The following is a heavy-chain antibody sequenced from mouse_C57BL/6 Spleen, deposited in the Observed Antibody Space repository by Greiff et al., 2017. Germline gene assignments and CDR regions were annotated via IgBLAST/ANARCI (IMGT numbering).Heavy chain of an antibody. J-gene: IGHJ4*01. D-gene: IGHD1-1*01. CDR1: GYTFTSYW. V-gene: IGHV1-55*01. Sequence: VQLQQPGAELVKPGASVKMSCKASGYTFTSYWITWVKQRPGQGLEWIGDIYPGSGSTNYNEKFKSKATLTVDTSSSTAYIQLSSLTSEDSAVYYCASYYGSSYAYAMDYWGQGTSVTVSS. CDR2: IYPGSGST. CDR3: ASYYGSSYAYAMDY.